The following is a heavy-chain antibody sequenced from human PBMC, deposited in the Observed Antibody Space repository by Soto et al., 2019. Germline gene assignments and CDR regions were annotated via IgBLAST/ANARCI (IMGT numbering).Heavy chain of an antibody. J-gene: IGHJ6*02. CDR3: ARHSDVAARYYYYGMDV. CDR1: GGSISIRSYD. CDR2: IYYSGST. Sequence: NPXERRSGTCPVSGGSISIRSYDGGWIRQPPGKGLEWIGSIYYSGSTYYNPSLKSRVTISVDTSKNQFSRKLSSVTAADTAVYYCARHSDVAARYYYYGMDVWGQGTTVTV. D-gene: IGHD6-6*01. V-gene: IGHV4-39*01.